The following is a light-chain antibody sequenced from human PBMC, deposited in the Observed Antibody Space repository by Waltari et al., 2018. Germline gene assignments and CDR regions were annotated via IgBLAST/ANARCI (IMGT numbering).Light chain of an antibody. V-gene: IGLV3-10*01. CDR2: DDN. Sequence: YELTQPPSVSVSPGQTARITCSGDALPKQYAFWYQQKSGQAPVLIIYDDNKRPSGIPERFSGSSSGTMATLTISGAQVEDEADYYCYSTDSTGNHVVFGGGTKLTVL. J-gene: IGLJ2*01. CDR3: YSTDSTGNHVV. CDR1: ALPKQY.